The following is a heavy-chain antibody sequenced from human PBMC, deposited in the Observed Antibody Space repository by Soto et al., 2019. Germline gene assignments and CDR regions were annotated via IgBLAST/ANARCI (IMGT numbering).Heavy chain of an antibody. D-gene: IGHD2-2*01. J-gene: IGHJ6*02. V-gene: IGHV3-53*01. CDR2: IYSGGSI. CDR3: ARDRGDCSSVSCYGSFYYGMDV. CDR1: GFIVSSHY. Sequence: EVQLVEAGGGLIQPGGSLRLSCAASGFIVSSHYMSWVRQAPGKGQEWVSAIYSGGSIYYTDSVEGRFTISRDVSKNILYLQMNSLRADDTAVYYCARDRGDCSSVSCYGSFYYGMDVWGQGTTVIVS.